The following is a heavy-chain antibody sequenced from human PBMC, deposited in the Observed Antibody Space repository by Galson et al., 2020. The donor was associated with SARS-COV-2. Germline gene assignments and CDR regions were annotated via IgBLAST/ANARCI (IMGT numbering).Heavy chain of an antibody. J-gene: IGHJ6*02. Sequence: ASVKVSCKASGYTFTSYGISWVRQAPGQGLEWMGWISAYNGNTNYAQKLQGRVTMTTDTSTSTAYMELRSLRSDDTAVYYCARVRPVRLTTVTQDYYYYYGMDVWGQGTTVTVSS. CDR2: ISAYNGNT. V-gene: IGHV1-18*01. D-gene: IGHD4-17*01. CDR1: GYTFTSYG. CDR3: ARVRPVRLTTVTQDYYYYYGMDV.